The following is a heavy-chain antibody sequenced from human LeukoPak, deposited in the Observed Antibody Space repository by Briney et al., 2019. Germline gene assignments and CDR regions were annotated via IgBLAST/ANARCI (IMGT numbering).Heavy chain of an antibody. V-gene: IGHV4-4*07. J-gene: IGHJ4*02. Sequence: SETLSLTCTVSGGSISSYYWSWIRQPAGKGLEWIGRIYTSGSTNYNPSLKSRVTMSVDTSKNQFSLKLSSVTAADTAVYYCARERSGYHLLAGVFDYWGQGTLVTVSS. D-gene: IGHD3-22*01. CDR2: IYTSGST. CDR1: GGSISSYY. CDR3: ARERSGYHLLAGVFDY.